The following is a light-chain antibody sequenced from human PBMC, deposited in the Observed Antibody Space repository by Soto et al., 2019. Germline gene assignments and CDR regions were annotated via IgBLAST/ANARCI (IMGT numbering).Light chain of an antibody. CDR1: QSVSSSV. CDR2: GAS. CDR3: QQYGSSLFT. Sequence: FVVTQSPDTLSLSPGETATLSCRASQSVSSSVAWYQQKPGQVPRLLIYGASSRATGIPDRFSGSGSGTDFTLTISRLGPEDFAVYYCQQYGSSLFTFGPGTKVDIK. V-gene: IGKV3-20*01. J-gene: IGKJ3*01.